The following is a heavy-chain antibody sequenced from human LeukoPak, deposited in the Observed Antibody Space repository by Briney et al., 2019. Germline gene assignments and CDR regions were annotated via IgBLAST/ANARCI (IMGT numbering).Heavy chain of an antibody. Sequence: ASVKVSCKASGYTFTSYYMHWVRQAPGQGLEWMGIINPSGGSTSYAQKFQGRVTMTRDTSTSTVYMEPSSLRSEDTAVYYCARDYIAVADPYYYYYGMDVWGQGTTVTVSS. CDR3: ARDYIAVADPYYYYYGMDV. CDR2: INPSGGST. D-gene: IGHD6-19*01. CDR1: GYTFTSYY. J-gene: IGHJ6*02. V-gene: IGHV1-46*01.